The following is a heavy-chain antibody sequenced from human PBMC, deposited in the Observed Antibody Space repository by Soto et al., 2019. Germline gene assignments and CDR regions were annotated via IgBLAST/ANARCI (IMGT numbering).Heavy chain of an antibody. D-gene: IGHD4-17*01. CDR2: ISSSSSYT. CDR3: ARHDYGDSKGFDY. J-gene: IGHJ4*02. CDR1: GFTFSDYY. V-gene: IGHV3-11*06. Sequence: QVQLVESGGGLAKPGGSLRLSCAASGFTFSDYYMSWIRQAPGKGLEWVSYISSSSSYTNYADSVKGRFTISRDNAKNSLYLQMNSLRAEDTAVYYCARHDYGDSKGFDYWGQGTLVTVSS.